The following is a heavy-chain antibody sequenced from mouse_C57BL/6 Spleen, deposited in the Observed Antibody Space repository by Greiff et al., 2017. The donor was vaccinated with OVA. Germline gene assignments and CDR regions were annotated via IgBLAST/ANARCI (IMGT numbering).Heavy chain of an antibody. CDR2: ISSGGSYT. CDR3: AGPGYYGSSYEGAWFAY. D-gene: IGHD1-1*01. V-gene: IGHV5-6*01. Sequence: EVMLVESGGDLVRPGGSLKLSCAASGFTFSSYGMSWVRQTPDKRLEWVATISSGGSYTYYPDSVKGRFTISRDNAKNTLYLQMSSLKSEDTAMYYCAGPGYYGSSYEGAWFAYWGQGTLVTVSA. CDR1: GFTFSSYG. J-gene: IGHJ3*01.